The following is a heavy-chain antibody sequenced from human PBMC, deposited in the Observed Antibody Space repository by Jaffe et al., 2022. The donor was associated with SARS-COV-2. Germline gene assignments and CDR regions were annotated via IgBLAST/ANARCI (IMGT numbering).Heavy chain of an antibody. CDR3: ARESSGRSLDY. V-gene: IGHV3-11*01. CDR2: ISSGGSNT. J-gene: IGHJ4*02. CDR1: GFTFSDYY. Sequence: QVQLVESGGGLVKPGGSLRLSCAASGFTFSDYYMSWIRQAPGKGLEWISYISSGGSNTYYADSVKGRFTISRDNAKKSLFLQINSLRAEDTALYYCARESSGRSLDYWGQGTLVTVSS. D-gene: IGHD1-26*01.